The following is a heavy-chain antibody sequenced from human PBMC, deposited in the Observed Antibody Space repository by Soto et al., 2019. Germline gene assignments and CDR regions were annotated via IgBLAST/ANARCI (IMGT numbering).Heavy chain of an antibody. J-gene: IGHJ4*02. V-gene: IGHV1-18*01. CDR1: GYTFTSYG. Sequence: GASVKVSCKASGYTFTSYGISWVRQAPGQGLEWMGWVSAYNGNTNYAQKLQGRVTMTTDTSTSTAYIELRSLRSDDTAVYYCARDSGSGFWSGYSNFDYWGQGTLVTVSS. CDR2: VSAYNGNT. CDR3: ARDSGSGFWSGYSNFDY. D-gene: IGHD3-3*01.